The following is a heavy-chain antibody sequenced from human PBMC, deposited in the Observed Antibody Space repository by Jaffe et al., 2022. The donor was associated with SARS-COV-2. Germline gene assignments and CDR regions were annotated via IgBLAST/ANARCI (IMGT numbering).Heavy chain of an antibody. J-gene: IGHJ4*01. CDR2: IHHSGRS. CDR1: GSSISSGYY. D-gene: IGHD3-10*01. V-gene: IGHV4-38-2*02. CDR3: ARDSGEYYYDSGADSKLDH. Sequence: QVQLQESGPGLLKPSETLSLSCTVSGSSISSGYYWAWIRQAPGKGLEWIGSIHHSGRSYYTPSLKSRVSISVDMSKNQFSLKLNSVTAADTAVYSCARDSGEYYYDSGADSKLDHWGHGTLVTVSS.